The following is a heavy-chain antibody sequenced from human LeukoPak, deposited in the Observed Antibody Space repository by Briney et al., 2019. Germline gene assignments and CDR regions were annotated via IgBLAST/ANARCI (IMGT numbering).Heavy chain of an antibody. D-gene: IGHD2-2*02. CDR3: ARDSVVVPAAINYYYYGMDV. CDR1: GFTFGSYW. Sequence: GGSLRLSCAASGFTFGSYWMSWVRQAPGKGLEWVANIKQDGSEKYYVDSVKGRFTISRDNAKNSLYLQMNSLRAEDTAVYYCARDSVVVPAAINYYYYGMDVWGQGTTVTVSS. V-gene: IGHV3-7*01. CDR2: IKQDGSEK. J-gene: IGHJ6*02.